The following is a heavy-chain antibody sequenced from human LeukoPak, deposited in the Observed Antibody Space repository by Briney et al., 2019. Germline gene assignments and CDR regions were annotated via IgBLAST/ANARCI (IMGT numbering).Heavy chain of an antibody. J-gene: IGHJ4*02. CDR3: VRDLGGRSGH. D-gene: IGHD1-26*01. Sequence: GGSLRLSCAASGFTFSSYWMHWVRQGPGKGLVWVSRVKGDGSGTSHADSVKGRSTIFRDNAKNTLYLQMNSLRAEDTAVYYCVRDLGGRSGHWGQGTLVTVSS. CDR1: GFTFSSYW. V-gene: IGHV3-74*01. CDR2: VKGDGSGT.